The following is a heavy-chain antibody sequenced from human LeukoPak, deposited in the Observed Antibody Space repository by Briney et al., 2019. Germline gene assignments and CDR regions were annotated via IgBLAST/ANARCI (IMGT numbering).Heavy chain of an antibody. CDR1: GFTFSSYA. D-gene: IGHD4-17*01. Sequence: GGSLRLSCAASGFTFSSYAISWVRQAPGQGLEWMGGIIPIFGTANYAQKFQGRVTITTDESTSTAYMELSSLRSEDTAVYYCAREGGYGDYESWGQGTLVTVSS. J-gene: IGHJ5*02. V-gene: IGHV1-69*05. CDR2: IIPIFGTA. CDR3: AREGGYGDYES.